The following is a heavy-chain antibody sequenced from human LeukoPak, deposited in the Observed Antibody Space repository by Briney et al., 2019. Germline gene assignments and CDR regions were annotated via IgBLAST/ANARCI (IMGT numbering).Heavy chain of an antibody. J-gene: IGHJ3*02. Sequence: SRGSLRLSCAASGFTFSSYSMNWVRQAPGKGLEWVSSISSSSSYIYYADSVRGRFTSSRANAKNSLYLQMTSLRAEDTAVYYCAREGPGIAVAGEGGGPADIWGQGTMVTVSS. D-gene: IGHD6-19*01. V-gene: IGHV3-21*01. CDR2: ISSSSSYI. CDR1: GFTFSSYS. CDR3: AREGPGIAVAGEGGGPADI.